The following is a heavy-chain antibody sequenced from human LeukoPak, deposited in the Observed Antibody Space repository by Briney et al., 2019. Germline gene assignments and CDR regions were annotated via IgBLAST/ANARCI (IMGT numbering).Heavy chain of an antibody. CDR1: GFSFNNFG. V-gene: IGHV3-23*01. CDR2: ISGTGGST. CDR3: AKSSYYDSSGFYREYYFDY. J-gene: IGHJ4*02. Sequence: GGSLRLSCVASGFSFNNFGMSWVRQAPGRGLEWVPSISGTGGSTHYADSVKGRFTISRDNSKNTLYLQMNSLGAGDTAVYYCAKSSYYDSSGFYREYYFDYWGQGTLVPVSS. D-gene: IGHD3-22*01.